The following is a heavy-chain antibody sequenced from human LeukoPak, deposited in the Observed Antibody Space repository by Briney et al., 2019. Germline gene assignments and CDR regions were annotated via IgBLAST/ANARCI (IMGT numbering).Heavy chain of an antibody. CDR2: IIPIFGTA. V-gene: IGHV1-69*05. D-gene: IGHD2-2*01. CDR1: GGTFSSYA. J-gene: IGHJ4*02. Sequence: SVKVSCKASGGTFSSYAISWVRQAPGQGLEWMGGIIPIFGTANYAQKFQGRVTITTDESTSTAYMELSSLRSEDTAVYYCARVLGYCSSTSCYFDYWGQGTLVTVSS. CDR3: ARVLGYCSSTSCYFDY.